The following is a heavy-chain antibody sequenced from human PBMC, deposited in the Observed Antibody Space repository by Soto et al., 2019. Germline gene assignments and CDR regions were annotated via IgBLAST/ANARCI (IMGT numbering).Heavy chain of an antibody. J-gene: IGHJ4*02. CDR2: IYHHGST. D-gene: IGHD3-22*01. CDR1: GNSIISLYF. V-gene: IGHV4-38-2*02. Sequence: DTLSVTCVFSGNSIISLYFWALILQPPGKVLEWLGSIYHHGSTYYSPSLKSRVTVPLDTSKNQFYLNLRSVTAADTAVYYCARDRRHLYDNREYFELWGRGMLVNVSS. CDR3: ARDRRHLYDNREYFEL.